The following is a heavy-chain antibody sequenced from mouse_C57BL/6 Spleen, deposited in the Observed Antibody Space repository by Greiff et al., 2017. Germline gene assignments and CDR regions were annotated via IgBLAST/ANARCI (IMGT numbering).Heavy chain of an antibody. CDR1: GYTFTEYT. D-gene: IGHD2-1*01. V-gene: IGHV1-62-2*01. CDR3: ARHVYYGNYYYAMDY. Sequence: VKVVESGAELVKPGASVKLSCKASGYTFTEYTIHWVKQRSGQGLEWIGWFYPGSGSIKYNEKFKDKATLTADKSSSTVYMELSRLTSEDSAVYFCARHVYYGNYYYAMDYWGQGTSVTVSS. CDR2: FYPGSGSI. J-gene: IGHJ4*01.